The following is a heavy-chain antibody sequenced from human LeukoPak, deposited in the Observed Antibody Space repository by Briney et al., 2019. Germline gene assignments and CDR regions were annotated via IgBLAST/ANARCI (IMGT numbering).Heavy chain of an antibody. CDR1: GFTFSSYA. V-gene: IGHV3-23*01. CDR2: ISGSGGST. Sequence: GGSLRLSCAASGFTFSSYAMSWVRQAPGKGPEWVSAISGSGGSTYYADSVKGRFTISRDNSKNTLYLQMNSLRAEDTAVYYCAKYEYYYDSSGYPDSYYFDYWGQGTLVTVSS. CDR3: AKYEYYYDSSGYPDSYYFDY. D-gene: IGHD3-22*01. J-gene: IGHJ4*02.